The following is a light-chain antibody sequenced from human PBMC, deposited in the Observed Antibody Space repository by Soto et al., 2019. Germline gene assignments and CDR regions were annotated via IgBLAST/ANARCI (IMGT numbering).Light chain of an antibody. V-gene: IGKV1-39*01. CDR1: QSIANY. Sequence: DIQMTQSTSSLSASVGDRVTITCRASQSIANYLNWYQQKPGKAPNLLIYAASALQSGVPSRFSGSGSGTDFTLTISSLQPEDFASYYCQQSYNTLYTFGQGTKLEIK. CDR3: QQSYNTLYT. J-gene: IGKJ2*01. CDR2: AAS.